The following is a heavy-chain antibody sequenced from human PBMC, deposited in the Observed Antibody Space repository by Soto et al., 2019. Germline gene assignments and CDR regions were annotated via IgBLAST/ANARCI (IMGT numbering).Heavy chain of an antibody. CDR1: GYTFTSYG. CDR3: ARLEPFDWLVRGYDP. V-gene: IGHV1-18*04. D-gene: IGHD3-9*01. CDR2: ISAYNGNT. J-gene: IGHJ5*02. Sequence: QVQLVQSGAEVKKPGASVKVSCKASGYTFTSYGISWVRQAPGQGLEWMGWISAYNGNTNYAQKLQGRVTKTTDTSTSTAYTELRSLRSDDTAVYYCARLEPFDWLVRGYDPWGQGTLVTVSS.